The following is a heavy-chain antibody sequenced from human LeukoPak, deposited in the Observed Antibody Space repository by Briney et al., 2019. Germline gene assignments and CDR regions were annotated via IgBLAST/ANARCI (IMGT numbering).Heavy chain of an antibody. CDR3: ARVAHEGACCWFDP. J-gene: IGHJ5*02. Sequence: GGSLRLSCAASGFTFSSYSMNWVRQAPGKGLEWVSSISSSSSYIYYADSVKGRFTISRDNAKNSLYLQMNSLRAEDTAVYYCARVAHEGACCWFDPWGQGTLVTVSS. CDR2: ISSSSSYI. V-gene: IGHV3-21*01. CDR1: GFTFSSYS.